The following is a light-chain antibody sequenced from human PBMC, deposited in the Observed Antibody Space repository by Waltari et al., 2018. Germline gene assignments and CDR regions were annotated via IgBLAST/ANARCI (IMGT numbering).Light chain of an antibody. Sequence: DIVMTQTPVSLSVTPGQPASISCKSTQSLLHRDGKTYLYWYLQGPGQSPQLLIYEVFRRFSGVPDKFSGRGSGTDFTLKISRVEAEDVGVYFCMQGLHIPWTFGQGTKVEIK. CDR3: MQGLHIPWT. CDR2: EVF. CDR1: QSLLHRDGKTY. V-gene: IGKV2-29*02. J-gene: IGKJ1*01.